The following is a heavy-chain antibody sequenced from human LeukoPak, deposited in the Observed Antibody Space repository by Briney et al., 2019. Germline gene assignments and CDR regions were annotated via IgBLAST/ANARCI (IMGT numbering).Heavy chain of an antibody. J-gene: IGHJ1*01. CDR3: ATMVVTPANRVGYFQH. D-gene: IGHD2-21*02. CDR2: VLPMFGTT. V-gene: IGHV1-69*05. Sequence: GASVKVSCKASGGTFSSFAISWVRQAPGQGLEWVGGVLPMFGTTNYAQNFQGRVTINTDTVMINTDGATSTTYMELTSLRSEDTALYYCATMVVTPANRVGYFQHWGQGTLVTVSS. CDR1: GGTFSSFA.